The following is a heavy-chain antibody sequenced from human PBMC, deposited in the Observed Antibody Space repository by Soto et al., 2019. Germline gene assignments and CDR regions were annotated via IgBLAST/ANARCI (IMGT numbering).Heavy chain of an antibody. J-gene: IGHJ3*02. V-gene: IGHV1-18*01. D-gene: IGHD3-22*01. CDR3: ARDVGGYCYDSSGYYPDAFDI. CDR2: ISAFNGNT. Sequence: GASVKVSCKASGYTFTSYGISWVRQAPGQGLEWMGWISAFNGNTNYAQKLQGRVTMTTDTSTSTAYMELRSLRSDDTAVYYCARDVGGYCYDSSGYYPDAFDIWGQGTMVTVSS. CDR1: GYTFTSYG.